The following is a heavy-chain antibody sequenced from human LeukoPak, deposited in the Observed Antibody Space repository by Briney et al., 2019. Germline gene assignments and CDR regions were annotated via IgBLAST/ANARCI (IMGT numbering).Heavy chain of an antibody. CDR3: ARGEYITIFGVVIRFDP. CDR1: GYTFTDYY. CDR2: INPNSGGT. D-gene: IGHD3-3*01. J-gene: IGHJ5*02. V-gene: IGHV1-2*02. Sequence: GASVKVSCKASGYTFTDYYIHWVRQAPGQGLEWVGWINPNSGGTNYAQKFQGRVTVTRNTSINTAYMELSRLRSDDTAVYYCARGEYITIFGVVIRFDPWGQGTLVTVSS.